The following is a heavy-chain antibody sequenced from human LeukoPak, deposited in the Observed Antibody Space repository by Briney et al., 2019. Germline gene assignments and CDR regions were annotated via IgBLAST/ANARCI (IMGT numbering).Heavy chain of an antibody. V-gene: IGHV1-2*02. CDR2: ISPNIGDA. CDR1: GYTFTGYY. Sequence: ASVKVSCKASGYTFTGYYMHWVRQAPGQGLEWMGWISPNIGDANFVQNFQGRVTMTTDSSTSTVYMELRSLRSDDTAVYYCARDRLEGQQELVYADYWGQGTLVTVSS. D-gene: IGHD6-13*01. CDR3: ARDRLEGQQELVYADY. J-gene: IGHJ4*02.